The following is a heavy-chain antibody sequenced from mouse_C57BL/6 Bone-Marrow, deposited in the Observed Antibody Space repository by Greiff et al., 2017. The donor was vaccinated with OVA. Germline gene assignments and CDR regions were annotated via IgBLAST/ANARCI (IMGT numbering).Heavy chain of an antibody. CDR2: INPSTGGT. CDR1: GYSFTGYY. CDR3: ARSPYYGSSLLLDY. V-gene: IGHV1-42*01. J-gene: IGHJ2*01. Sequence: VQLQQSGPELVKPGASVKISCKASGYSFTGYYMNWVKQSPEKSLEWIGEINPSTGGTTYNQKFKAKATLTVDKSSSTAYMQLKSLTSEDSAVYYCARSPYYGSSLLLDYWGQGTTLTVSS. D-gene: IGHD1-1*01.